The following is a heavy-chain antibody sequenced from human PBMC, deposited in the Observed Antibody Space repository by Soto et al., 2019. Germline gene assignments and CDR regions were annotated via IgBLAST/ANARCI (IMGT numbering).Heavy chain of an antibody. V-gene: IGHV1-18*04. CDR3: VREDQLLFPYYYGMDV. CDR2: ISAYNGNT. D-gene: IGHD2-2*01. J-gene: IGHJ6*02. Sequence: ASVKVSCKASGYTFTSYGISWVRQAPGQGLEWMGWISAYNGNTNYAQKLQGRVTMTTDTSTSTAYMELRSLRSDDTAVYYCVREDQLLFPYYYGMDVWGQGTTVTVSS. CDR1: GYTFTSYG.